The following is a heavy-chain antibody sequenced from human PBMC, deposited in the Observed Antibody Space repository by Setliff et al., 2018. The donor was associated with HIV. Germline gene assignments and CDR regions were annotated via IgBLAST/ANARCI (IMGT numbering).Heavy chain of an antibody. Sequence: SETLSLTCTVSGGSLSSSNNFWGWIRQRPGKGLEWIGTTDYTGNTDYNTSLKSRLTISVDTSKNQFSLKLNSVTAADTAFYYCARRTGYYWADWGQGTLVTVSS. CDR3: ARRTGYYWAD. V-gene: IGHV4-39*01. J-gene: IGHJ4*02. CDR1: GGSLSSSNNF. CDR2: TDYTGNT. D-gene: IGHD3-9*01.